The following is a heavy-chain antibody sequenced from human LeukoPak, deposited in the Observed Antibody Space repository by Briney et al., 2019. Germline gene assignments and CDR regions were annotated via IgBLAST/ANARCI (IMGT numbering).Heavy chain of an antibody. D-gene: IGHD3-16*01. CDR2: IRKKANSYST. J-gene: IGHJ3*02. V-gene: IGHV3-72*01. Sequence: GGSLRLSCAASGFSFSDHYMDWVRQAPGKGLEWVGRIRKKANSYSTEYAASVKGRFTISRDDSKNSLYLQMNSLKTEDTAVYYCARSDSYAAYDIWGQGTMVTVSS. CDR1: GFSFSDHY. CDR3: ARSDSYAAYDI.